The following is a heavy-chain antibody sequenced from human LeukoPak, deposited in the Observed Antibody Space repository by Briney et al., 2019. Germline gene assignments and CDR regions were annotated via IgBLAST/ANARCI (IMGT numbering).Heavy chain of an antibody. V-gene: IGHV1-18*01. Sequence: ASVKVSCKASGYTFTSYGISWVRQAPGQGLEWMGWISAYNGNTNYAQKLQGRVTMTTDTSTSTAYMELRSLRSDDTAVYYCAREYFGDYYGSGSKGFDYWGQGTLVTVSS. CDR2: ISAYNGNT. CDR3: AREYFGDYYGSGSKGFDY. J-gene: IGHJ4*02. D-gene: IGHD3-10*01. CDR1: GYTFTSYG.